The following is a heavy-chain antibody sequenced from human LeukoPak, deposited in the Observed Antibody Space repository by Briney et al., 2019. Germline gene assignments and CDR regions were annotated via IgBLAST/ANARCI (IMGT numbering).Heavy chain of an antibody. D-gene: IGHD1-1*01. J-gene: IGHJ6*03. Sequence: GGSLRLSCAASGFTFSSYEMNWVRQAPGKGLEWVSYISSSGSTIYYADSVKGRFTISRDNAKNSLYLQMNSLRGEDTAVYYCARGITPPGGNWPLYYYYYYYMDVWGKGTTVTVSS. V-gene: IGHV3-48*03. CDR1: GFTFSSYE. CDR3: ARGITPPGGNWPLYYYYYYYMDV. CDR2: ISSSGSTI.